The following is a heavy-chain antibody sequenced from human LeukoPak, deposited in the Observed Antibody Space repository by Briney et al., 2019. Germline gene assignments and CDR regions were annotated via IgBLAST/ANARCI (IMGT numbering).Heavy chain of an antibody. J-gene: IGHJ6*03. CDR2: ISSSSSTI. CDR1: GFTFSSYS. D-gene: IGHD2-15*01. V-gene: IGHV3-48*04. CDR3: ARARGSHPLYYYYMDV. Sequence: GGSLRLSCAASGFTFSSYSMNWVRQAPGKGLEWVSYISSSSSTIYYADSVKGRFTISRDNAKNSLYLQMNSLRAEDTAVYYCARARGSHPLYYYYMDVWGKGTTVTVSS.